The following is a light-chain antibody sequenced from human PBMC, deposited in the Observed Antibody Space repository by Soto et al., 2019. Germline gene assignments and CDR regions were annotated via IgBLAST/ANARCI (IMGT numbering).Light chain of an antibody. V-gene: IGKV3-20*01. Sequence: EIVLTQSPGTLSLSPGERATLSCRASQSVSSSYLAWYKQNPGQAPRLLIYGASRRATGIPDRFSGSGSGTDFTLTISSLEPEDFAVYYCQQYGNSPLTFGGGTKWIS. CDR2: GAS. CDR3: QQYGNSPLT. J-gene: IGKJ4*01. CDR1: QSVSSSY.